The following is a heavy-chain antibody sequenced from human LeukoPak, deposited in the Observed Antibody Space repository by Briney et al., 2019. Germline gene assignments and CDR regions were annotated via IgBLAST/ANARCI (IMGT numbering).Heavy chain of an antibody. V-gene: IGHV3-23*01. J-gene: IGHJ4*02. CDR2: ISASGVSK. Sequence: GGSLRLSCAASGFTFSSYAMSWVRQAPGKGLGWVSAISASGVSKYYADSVKGRFTISRDKSKNTLYLQMNSLRAEDTAVYFCAKEVYSGYYTPGDYWGQGNLVTVSS. CDR1: GFTFSSYA. D-gene: IGHD3-22*01. CDR3: AKEVYSGYYTPGDY.